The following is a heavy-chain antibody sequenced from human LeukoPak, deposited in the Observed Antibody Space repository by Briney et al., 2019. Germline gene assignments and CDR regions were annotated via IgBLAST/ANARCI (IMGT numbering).Heavy chain of an antibody. J-gene: IGHJ3*02. D-gene: IGHD2-21*02. Sequence: PGGSLRLSCAASGLTFSDCYMNRIRQAPGKGLEWVSSISSSSSYIYYADSVKGRFTISRDNAKNSLYLQMNSLRAEDTAVYYCARPYCGGDCYNAFDIWGQGTMVTVSS. V-gene: IGHV3-21*01. CDR1: GLTFSDCY. CDR3: ARPYCGGDCYNAFDI. CDR2: ISSSSSYI.